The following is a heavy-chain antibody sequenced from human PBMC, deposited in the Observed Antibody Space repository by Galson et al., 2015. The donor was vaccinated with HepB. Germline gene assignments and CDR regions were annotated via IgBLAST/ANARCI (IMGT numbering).Heavy chain of an antibody. Sequence: SLRLSCAASGFTFSSYSMSWVRQAPGKGLEWVSYISGSSSTIYYADSVKGRFTISRDNAKNSLFLQMNSLRAEDTALYYCARDHFDSNGWPGVEYWGQGTLLTVSS. CDR1: GFTFSSYS. D-gene: IGHD6-19*01. CDR2: ISGSSSTI. V-gene: IGHV3-48*01. CDR3: ARDHFDSNGWPGVEY. J-gene: IGHJ4*02.